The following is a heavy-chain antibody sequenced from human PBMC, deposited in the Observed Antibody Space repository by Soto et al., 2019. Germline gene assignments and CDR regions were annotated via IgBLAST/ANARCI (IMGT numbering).Heavy chain of an antibody. V-gene: IGHV4-59*08. CDR3: ARKIEANYGSGSYFDY. D-gene: IGHD3-10*01. Sequence: PSETLSLTCTVSGGSISSYYWSWIRQPPGKGLEWIGYIYYSGSTNYNPSLKSRVTISVDTSKNQFSLKLSSVTAADTAVYYCARKIEANYGSGSYFDYWGQGTLVTVSS. CDR1: GGSISSYY. CDR2: IYYSGST. J-gene: IGHJ4*02.